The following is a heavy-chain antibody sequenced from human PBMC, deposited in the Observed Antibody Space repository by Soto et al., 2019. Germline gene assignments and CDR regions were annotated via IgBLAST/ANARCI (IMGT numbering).Heavy chain of an antibody. D-gene: IGHD2-15*01. V-gene: IGHV3-43*01. CDR3: AKDQRAADGMDV. Sequence: VQLVESGGLAVQPGGSLRLSCAASGFNFEDYTMHWVRQAPGKGLEWVALISWDAGSSEYAASVKGRFTVSRDNSKGSPYLQLTSLRIEDTALYYCAKDQRAADGMDVWGRGTTVTVSS. CDR2: ISWDAGSS. J-gene: IGHJ6*02. CDR1: GFNFEDYT.